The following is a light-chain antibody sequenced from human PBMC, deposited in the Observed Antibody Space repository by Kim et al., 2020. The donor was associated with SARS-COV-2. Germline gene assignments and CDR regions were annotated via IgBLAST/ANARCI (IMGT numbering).Light chain of an antibody. CDR1: QSVSSY. V-gene: IGKV3-11*01. CDR3: HQRSNWLWT. CDR2: DAS. Sequence: EIVLTQSPATLSLSPGERATLSCRASQSVSSYLAWYQQKPGQAPRLLIYDASNRATGIPARFSGSGSGTDFTLTISSLEPEEFALYYCHQRSNWLWTFGQGTKVDIK. J-gene: IGKJ1*01.